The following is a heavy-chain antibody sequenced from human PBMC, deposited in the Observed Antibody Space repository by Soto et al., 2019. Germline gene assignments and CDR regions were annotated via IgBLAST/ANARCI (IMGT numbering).Heavy chain of an antibody. CDR1: GFTFSSYA. J-gene: IGHJ6*02. CDR2: ISYDGSNK. Sequence: QVQLVESGGGVVQPGRSLRLSCAASGFTFSSYAMHWVRQAPGKGREWVAVISYDGSNKYYADSVKGRFTISRDNSKNTLYLQMNSLRAEDTAVYYCARDSHSSGYYYHYYYGIDVWGQGTTVTVAS. D-gene: IGHD3-22*01. V-gene: IGHV3-30-3*01. CDR3: ARDSHSSGYYYHYYYGIDV.